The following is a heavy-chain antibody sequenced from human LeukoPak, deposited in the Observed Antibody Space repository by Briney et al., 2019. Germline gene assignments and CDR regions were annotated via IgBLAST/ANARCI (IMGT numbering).Heavy chain of an antibody. CDR2: ISSGGNN. CDR1: AFTFSTYA. CDR3: TKDRRQWVVPYFDS. V-gene: IGHV3-23*01. D-gene: IGHD6-19*01. J-gene: IGHJ4*02. Sequence: GRSLRLACAASAFTFSTYAMRWVRHPPGKGLEWVSGISSGGNNQYTDSVKGRFTVSRDNSKNTLHLQMHSLRAEDTAIYYCTKDRRQWVVPYFDSWGQGTVVTVSS.